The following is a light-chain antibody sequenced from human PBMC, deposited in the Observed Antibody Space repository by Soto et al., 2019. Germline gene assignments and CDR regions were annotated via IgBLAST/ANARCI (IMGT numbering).Light chain of an antibody. CDR1: SSDVGSYNL. V-gene: IGLV2-23*01. CDR2: EGS. CDR3: CSYAGSGTWV. J-gene: IGLJ3*02. Sequence: QSALTQPASVSGSPGQSITLSCTGTSSDVGSYNLVSWCQQHPGKAPKLLIYEGSKRPSGVSNRFSGSKSGNTASLTISGLQAEDEADYYCCSYAGSGTWVFGGGTKLTVL.